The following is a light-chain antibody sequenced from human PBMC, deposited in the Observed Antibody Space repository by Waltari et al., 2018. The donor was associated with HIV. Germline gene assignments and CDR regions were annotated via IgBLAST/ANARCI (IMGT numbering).Light chain of an antibody. CDR3: QSYDNSNWV. V-gene: IGLV6-57*02. J-gene: IGLJ3*02. Sequence: ILTQPHSVSESPGKTVIISCTGSSGSVASNYVQWYQLRPGNAPRTVIYEDDKRPSEVPDRFSGSIDRSSNSASLIISGLKPEDEGDYYCQSYDNSNWVFGGGTKLTV. CDR2: EDD. CDR1: SGSVASNY.